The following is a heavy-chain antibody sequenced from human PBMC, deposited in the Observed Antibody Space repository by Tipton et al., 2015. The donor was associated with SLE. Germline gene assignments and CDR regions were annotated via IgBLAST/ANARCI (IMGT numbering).Heavy chain of an antibody. D-gene: IGHD3-10*01. V-gene: IGHV4-34*01. CDR2: INHSGST. CDR1: GGSFSGYY. CDR3: ARAHGDWFDP. Sequence: TLSLTCAVYGGSFSGYYWSWIRQPPGKGLEWIGEINHSGSTNYNPSLKSRVTISVDTSKNQFSLKLNSVTAADTAVYYCARAHGDWFDPWGQGTLVTVSS. J-gene: IGHJ5*02.